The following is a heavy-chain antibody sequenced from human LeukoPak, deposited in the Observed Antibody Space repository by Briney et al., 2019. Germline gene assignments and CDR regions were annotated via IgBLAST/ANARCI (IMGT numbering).Heavy chain of an antibody. V-gene: IGHV4-59*01. CDR3: ARSSSAVAGTGIDY. CDR2: IYYSGST. CDR1: GGSISSYY. J-gene: IGHJ4*02. Sequence: SETLSLTCTVSGGSISSYYWSWIRQPPGKGLEWIGYIYYSGSTNYNPSLKSRVTISVDTSKNQFSLKLSSVTAADTAVYYCARSSSAVAGTGIDYWGQGTLVTVSS. D-gene: IGHD6-19*01.